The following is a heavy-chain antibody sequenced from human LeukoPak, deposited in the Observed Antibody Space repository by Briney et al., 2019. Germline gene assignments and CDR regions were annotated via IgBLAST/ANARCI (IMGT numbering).Heavy chain of an antibody. CDR1: GFTFSSDS. Sequence: GGSLRLSCAASGFTFSSDSMTWVRQAPGKGLEWVSIISGSGGSTFYADSVKGRFTISRDNSKNTLYLHMNSLSAEDTAIYYCAKDSFSTRWGQGTLVTVSS. D-gene: IGHD2-2*01. V-gene: IGHV3-23*01. J-gene: IGHJ4*02. CDR3: AKDSFSTR. CDR2: ISGSGGST.